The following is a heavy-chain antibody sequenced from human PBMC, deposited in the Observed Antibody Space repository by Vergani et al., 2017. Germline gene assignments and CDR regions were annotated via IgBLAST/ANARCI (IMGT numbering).Heavy chain of an antibody. V-gene: IGHV2-70*01. CDR2: IDWDDDK. J-gene: IGHJ3*01. CDR3: ARSHDYYDSSGYPNAFDF. Sequence: QVTLRESGPALVKPTQTLTLTCTFSGFSLSTSGMCVSWIRQPPGKALEWLALIDWDDDKYYSTSLKTRLTISKDTSKNQVVLTMTNMDPVDTATYYCARSHDYYDSSGYPNAFDFWGQGTMVTFSS. CDR1: GFSLSTSGMC. D-gene: IGHD3-22*01.